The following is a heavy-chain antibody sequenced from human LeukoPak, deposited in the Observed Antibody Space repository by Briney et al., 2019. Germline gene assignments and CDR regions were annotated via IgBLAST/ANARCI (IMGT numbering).Heavy chain of an antibody. J-gene: IGHJ4*02. D-gene: IGHD3-10*01. CDR1: GYTFTGYY. CDR3: ARDLYYGSGSPLLY. V-gene: IGHV1-2*02. CDR2: INPNSGGT. Sequence: ASVKVSCKASGYTFTGYYMHWVRQAPGQGLEWMGWINPNSGGTNYAQKFQGRVTMTRDTSISTAYMELSRLRSDDTAVYYCARDLYYGSGSPLLYWGQGTLVTVSS.